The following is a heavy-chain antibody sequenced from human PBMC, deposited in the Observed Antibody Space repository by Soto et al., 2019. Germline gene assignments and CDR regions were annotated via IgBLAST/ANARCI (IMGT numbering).Heavy chain of an antibody. CDR1: GYSISSGYY. J-gene: IGHJ5*01. V-gene: IGHV4-38-2*01. Sequence: SETLSLTCAVSGYSISSGYYWGWLRQPPGKGLEWIGSIYHSGSTYYNPSLKSRVTISLDTSKNQFSLKLSSVTAADTAVYFCARGRYCLTGRCFPNWFDSWGQGALITVS. CDR2: IYHSGST. CDR3: ARGRYCLTGRCFPNWFDS. D-gene: IGHD7-27*01.